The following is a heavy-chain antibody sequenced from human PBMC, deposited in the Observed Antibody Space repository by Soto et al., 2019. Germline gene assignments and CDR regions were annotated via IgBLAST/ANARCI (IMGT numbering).Heavy chain of an antibody. Sequence: QLQLQESGPGLVKPSETLSLTCTVSGGSISSSSYYWGWIRQPPGKGLEWIGSIYYSGSTYYNPSLKSRVTISVDTSKNQFSLKLSSVTAADTAVYYCARGNPGGLNGVITVRIYYYYYMDVWGKGTTVTVSS. CDR1: GGSISSSSYY. CDR3: ARGNPGGLNGVITVRIYYYYYMDV. D-gene: IGHD3-22*01. CDR2: IYYSGST. V-gene: IGHV4-39*01. J-gene: IGHJ6*03.